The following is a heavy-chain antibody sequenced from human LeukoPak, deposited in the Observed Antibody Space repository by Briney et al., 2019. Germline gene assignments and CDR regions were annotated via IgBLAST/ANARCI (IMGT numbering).Heavy chain of an antibody. D-gene: IGHD1-26*01. CDR1: GFTFSSYS. CDR3: ARDSEREGATLWGDY. V-gene: IGHV3-21*01. CDR2: ISSSSSYI. J-gene: IGHJ4*02. Sequence: PGGSLRLSCAASGFTFSSYSMNWVRQAPGKGLEWVSSISSSSSYIYYADSVKGRFTISRDNAKNSLYLQMNSLRAEDTAVYYCARDSEREGATLWGDYWGQGTLVTVSS.